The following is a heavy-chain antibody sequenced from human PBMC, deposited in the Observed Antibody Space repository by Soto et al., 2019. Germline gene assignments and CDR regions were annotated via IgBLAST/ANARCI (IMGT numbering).Heavy chain of an antibody. CDR2: MNPNSGNT. CDR1: GYTFTSYD. J-gene: IGHJ3*02. D-gene: IGHD2-2*01. V-gene: IGHV1-8*02. Sequence: ASVKVSCKASGYTFTSYDINWVRQATGQGLEWMGWMNPNSGNTGYAQKFQGRVTMTRNTSISTAYMELSSLRSEDTAVYYCARGCRGDIVVVPAAPPDAFDIWGQGTMVTVS. CDR3: ARGCRGDIVVVPAAPPDAFDI.